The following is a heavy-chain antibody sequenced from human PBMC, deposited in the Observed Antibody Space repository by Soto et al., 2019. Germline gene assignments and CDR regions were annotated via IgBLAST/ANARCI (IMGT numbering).Heavy chain of an antibody. CDR1: GYTFTSYG. CDR3: ARDVAAAGTTWFDP. V-gene: IGHV1-18*01. CDR2: ISAYNGNT. J-gene: IGHJ5*02. D-gene: IGHD6-13*01. Sequence: ASVTVSCKASGYTFTSYGISWVRQAPGQGLEWMGWISAYNGNTNYAQKLQGRVTMTTDTSTSTAYMELRSLRSDDAAVYYCARDVAAAGTTWFDPWGQGTLDIVS.